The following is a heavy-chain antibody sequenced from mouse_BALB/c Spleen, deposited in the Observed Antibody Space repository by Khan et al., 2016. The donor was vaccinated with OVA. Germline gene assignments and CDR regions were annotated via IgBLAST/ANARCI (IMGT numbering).Heavy chain of an antibody. V-gene: IGHV3-6*02. CDR1: GYSIPSGYY. CDR3: ASGLHYYGFYFDC. Sequence: VQLKVSGPGLVKPSQSLSLTCSVTGYSIPSGYYWNWIRQFPGNKLEWMGYIRYDGSNNYNPSLKNRISITRDTSKNQFFMKLNSVTTEDTATYYCASGLHYYGFYFDCWGQGTTLTVSS. J-gene: IGHJ2*01. D-gene: IGHD1-2*01. CDR2: IRYDGSN.